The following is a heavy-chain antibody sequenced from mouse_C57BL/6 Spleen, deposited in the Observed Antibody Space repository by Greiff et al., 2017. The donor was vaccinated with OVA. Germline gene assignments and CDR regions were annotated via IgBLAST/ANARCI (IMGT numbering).Heavy chain of an antibody. Sequence: QVQLQQPGAELVMPGASVKLSCKASGYTFTSYWMHWVKQRPGQGLEWIGELDPSDSYTNYNQKVKGKSTLTVDKSSSTAYMQLSSLTSEDSAVYYCARWLLRPYAMDYWGQGTSVTVSS. J-gene: IGHJ4*01. CDR3: ARWLLRPYAMDY. D-gene: IGHD2-3*01. V-gene: IGHV1-69*01. CDR2: LDPSDSYT. CDR1: GYTFTSYW.